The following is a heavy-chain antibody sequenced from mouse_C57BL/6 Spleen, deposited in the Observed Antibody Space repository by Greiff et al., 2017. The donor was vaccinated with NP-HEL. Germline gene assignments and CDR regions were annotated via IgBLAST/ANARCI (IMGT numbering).Heavy chain of an antibody. V-gene: IGHV1-82*01. Sequence: VQLQQSGPELVKPGASVKISCKASGYAFSSSWMNWVKQRPGKGLEWIGRIYPGDGDTNYNGKFKGKATMTADKSSSTAYMQLGSLTSEDSAVYFCAHRVRRDYDAMDYWGQGTSVTVSS. J-gene: IGHJ4*01. CDR1: GYAFSSSW. CDR2: IYPGDGDT. CDR3: AHRVRRDYDAMDY. D-gene: IGHD2-14*01.